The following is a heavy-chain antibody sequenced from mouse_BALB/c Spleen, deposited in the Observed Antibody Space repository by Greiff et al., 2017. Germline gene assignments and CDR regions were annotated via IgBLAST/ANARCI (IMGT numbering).Heavy chain of an antibody. CDR1: GYTFTDYN. CDR3: YYDYDGGAWFAD. CDR2: IYPYNGGT. J-gene: IGHJ3*01. D-gene: IGHD2-4*01. V-gene: IGHV1S29*02. Sequence: VQLQQSGPELVKPGASVKISCKASGYTFTDYNMHWVKQSPGKSLEWIGYIYPYNGGTGYNQKFKSKATLTVDNSSSTAYMELRSLTSEDSAVYYCYYDYDGGAWFADWGEGTLVTVSA.